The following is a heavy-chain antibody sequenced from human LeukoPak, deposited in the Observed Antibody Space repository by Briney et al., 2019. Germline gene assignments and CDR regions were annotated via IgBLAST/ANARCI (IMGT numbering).Heavy chain of an antibody. CDR2: ISYDGSNK. Sequence: GGSLRLSCAASGFTFSSYAMHWVRQAPGKGLEWVAVISYDGSNKYCADSVRGRFTISRDNSKNTLYLQMNSLRAEDTAVYYCARDLKGIGVNYWGQGTLVTVSS. D-gene: IGHD2/OR15-2a*01. V-gene: IGHV3-30-3*01. CDR3: ARDLKGIGVNY. CDR1: GFTFSSYA. J-gene: IGHJ4*02.